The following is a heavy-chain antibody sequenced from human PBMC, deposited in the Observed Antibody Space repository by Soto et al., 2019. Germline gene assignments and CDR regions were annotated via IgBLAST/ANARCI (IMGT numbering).Heavy chain of an antibody. CDR2: IYYSGST. Sequence: SETLSLTCAVYGGSFSGYYWSWIRKHPGKGLEWIGYIYYSGSTNYNPSLKSRVTISVDTSKNQFSLKLSSVTAADTAVYYCARSGYSYGPNPLLYWGQGTLVTVSS. CDR1: GGSFSGYY. D-gene: IGHD5-18*01. CDR3: ARSGYSYGPNPLLY. V-gene: IGHV4-34*09. J-gene: IGHJ4*02.